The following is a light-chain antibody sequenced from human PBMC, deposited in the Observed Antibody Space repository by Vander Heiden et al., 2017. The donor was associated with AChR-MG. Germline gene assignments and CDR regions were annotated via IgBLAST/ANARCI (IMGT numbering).Light chain of an antibody. CDR1: SSDVGRSNL. Sequence: QSALTQPASVSGSPGQSITISCTGTSSDVGRSNLVSWYQQHPGKAPKLMIYEGTKRPSGVSHRFSGSKSGNTASLTISGLQAEDEADFYCCSYAGSGTLVFGGGTKLTVL. V-gene: IGLV2-23*01. CDR2: EGT. J-gene: IGLJ2*01. CDR3: CSYAGSGTLV.